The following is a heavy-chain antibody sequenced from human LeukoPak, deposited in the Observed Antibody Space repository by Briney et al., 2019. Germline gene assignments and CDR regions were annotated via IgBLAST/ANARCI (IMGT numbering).Heavy chain of an antibody. J-gene: IGHJ6*02. CDR3: AGYCSSTSCYLNYYYYGMDV. CDR2: INAGNGNT. Sequence: ASVKVSCKASGYTFTSYAMHWVRQAPGQRLEWMEWINAGNGNTKYSQKFQGRVTITRDTSTSTAYMELSSLRSEDTAVYYCAGYCSSTSCYLNYYYYGMDVWGQGTTVTVSS. CDR1: GYTFTSYA. V-gene: IGHV1-3*01. D-gene: IGHD2-2*01.